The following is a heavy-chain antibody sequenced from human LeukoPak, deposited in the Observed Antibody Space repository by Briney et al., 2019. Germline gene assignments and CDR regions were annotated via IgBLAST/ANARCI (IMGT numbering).Heavy chain of an antibody. V-gene: IGHV3-23*01. CDR2: ISGSGGSI. D-gene: IGHD3-22*01. J-gene: IGHJ4*02. CDR3: AKRGYYYDSSGYYYFDY. CDR1: GFTFSSYA. Sequence: GGSLRLSCAASGFTFSSYAMSWVRQAPGKGLEWVSTISGSGGSIYYADSVKGRFTISRDNSKNTLYLQMNSLRAEDTAVYYCAKRGYYYDSSGYYYFDYWGQGTLATVSS.